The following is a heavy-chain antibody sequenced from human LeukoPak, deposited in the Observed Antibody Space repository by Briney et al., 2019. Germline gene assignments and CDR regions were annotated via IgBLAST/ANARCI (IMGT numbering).Heavy chain of an antibody. CDR1: GYTFTGYY. J-gene: IGHJ4*02. CDR3: ARIHSSSSDY. CDR2: INPNSGGT. V-gene: IGHV1-2*02. Sequence: GASVKVSCKASGYTFTGYYMHWVRQAPGQGLEWMGWINPNSGGTNYAQKFQGRVTMTRDAPISTAYMELSGLRSDDTAVYYCARIHSSSSDYWGQGTLVTVSS. D-gene: IGHD6-13*01.